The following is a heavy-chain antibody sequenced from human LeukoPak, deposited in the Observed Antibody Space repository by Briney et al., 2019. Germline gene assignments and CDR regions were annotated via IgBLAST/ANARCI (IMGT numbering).Heavy chain of an antibody. J-gene: IGHJ3*02. CDR2: IYYSGST. D-gene: IGHD5-12*01. CDR3: ASVSGYNYGLGLDI. Sequence: SETLSLTCTVSGGSISGYYWGWIRQPPGKGLEWIGSIYYSGSTNYNPSLKSRVTISVDTSKNQFSLKLSSVTAADTAVYYCASVSGYNYGLGLDIWGQGTMVTVSS. CDR1: GGSISGYY. V-gene: IGHV4-59*01.